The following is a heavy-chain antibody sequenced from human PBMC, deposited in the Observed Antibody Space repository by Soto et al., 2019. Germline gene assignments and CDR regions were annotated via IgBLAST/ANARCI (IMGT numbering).Heavy chain of an antibody. CDR2: IYYSGTT. Sequence: QVQLQESGPGLVKPSQTLSLTCTVSGGSMNNGGYYWTWIRQFPGKGLEWIGYIYYSGTTYYNTSLKSRAPISLDTSKNQFSLKLRSVTAADTAVYYCTRRGLTSGKFDLWGQGTLVTVSS. CDR3: TRRGLTSGKFDL. J-gene: IGHJ5*02. D-gene: IGHD6-19*01. V-gene: IGHV4-31*03. CDR1: GGSMNNGGYY.